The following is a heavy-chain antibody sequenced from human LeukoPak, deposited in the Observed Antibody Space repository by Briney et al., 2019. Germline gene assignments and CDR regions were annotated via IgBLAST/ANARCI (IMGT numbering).Heavy chain of an antibody. V-gene: IGHV3-74*01. J-gene: IGHJ4*02. CDR1: EFSFSNYW. CDR3: ARLHWPYYFDY. Sequence: PGGSLRLSCVASEFSFSNYWMHWVRQAPGKGLVWVSWITGDGSSTRYADSVKGRFTISRDNAKNTLYLQVNSLRAEDTAVYYCARLHWPYYFDYWGQGALVTVSS. D-gene: IGHD2-8*02. CDR2: ITGDGSST.